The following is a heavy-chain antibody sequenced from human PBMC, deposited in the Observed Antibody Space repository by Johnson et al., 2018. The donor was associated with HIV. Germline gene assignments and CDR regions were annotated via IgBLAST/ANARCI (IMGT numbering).Heavy chain of an antibody. V-gene: IGHV3-11*04. J-gene: IGHJ3*02. CDR3: ARLRAEAQFDAFDI. CDR1: EFTVTNYA. D-gene: IGHD5-24*01. Sequence: QVQLVESGGGAVQPGRSLRLYCAVSEFTVTNYAMHWVRQAPGKGLEWVSYISSGGSSIYYADSVKGRFTISRDNAKKSMYLQMNSLRAEDTAVYYCARLRAEAQFDAFDIWGQGTMVTVSS. CDR2: ISSGGSSI.